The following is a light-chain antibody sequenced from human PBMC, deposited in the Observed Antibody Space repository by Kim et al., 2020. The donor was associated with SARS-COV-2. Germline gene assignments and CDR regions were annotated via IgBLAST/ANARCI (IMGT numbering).Light chain of an antibody. CDR2: DVT. V-gene: IGLV2-14*01. Sequence: LTQPASVSGSPGQSITISCTGTSSDIGGYNYVSWYQQHPGKAPKLLIYDVTKRPSGVSYRSSGSKSGNTASLTISGLQAEDEADYYCSSYTNRDTLVFGGGTQLTVL. CDR3: SSYTNRDTLV. CDR1: SSDIGGYNY. J-gene: IGLJ2*01.